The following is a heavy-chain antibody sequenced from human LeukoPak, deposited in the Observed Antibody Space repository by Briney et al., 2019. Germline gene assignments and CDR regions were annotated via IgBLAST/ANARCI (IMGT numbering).Heavy chain of an antibody. D-gene: IGHD1-26*01. CDR2: ITGSGGST. CDR1: GFTFTTYS. V-gene: IGHV3-23*01. CDR3: AKHIIVGTTKSMDS. J-gene: IGHJ4*02. Sequence: PGGSLRLSCAASGFTFTTYSMTWVRQAPGKGLQWVSAITGSGGSTYYADSVKGRFTISRDNSENTLFLQMNSLRAEDTAVYYCAKHIIVGTTKSMDSWGQGTLVTVSS.